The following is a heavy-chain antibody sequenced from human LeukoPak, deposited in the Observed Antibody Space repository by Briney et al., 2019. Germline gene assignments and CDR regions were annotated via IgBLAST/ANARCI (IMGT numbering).Heavy chain of an antibody. Sequence: GGSLRLSCAASGFRFSSYGMHWVRQAPGKGLEWVAVISYDESNKFYEDSVKGRFTISRDNAKNSLYLQMSSLRAEDTAVYYCARNGVYYYYYYYMDVWGRGTTVTVSS. V-gene: IGHV3-30*03. CDR3: ARNGVYYYYYYYMDV. CDR2: ISYDESNK. CDR1: GFRFSSYG. D-gene: IGHD2-8*01. J-gene: IGHJ6*03.